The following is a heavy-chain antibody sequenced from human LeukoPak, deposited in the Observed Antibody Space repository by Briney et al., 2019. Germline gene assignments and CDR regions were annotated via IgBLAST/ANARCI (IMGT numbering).Heavy chain of an antibody. V-gene: IGHV4-59*01. CDR1: DDSITMYY. CDR3: ARGEDFERYYLAY. CDR2: IYYTGTT. D-gene: IGHD3-9*01. J-gene: IGHJ4*02. Sequence: SETLSLTCSVSDDSITMYYWTWIRQPPGKGLEWIGYIYYTGTTNYNPLFESRATISVDTSKNQFSLKLTSVTAADTAVYFCARGEDFERYYLAYWGQGTLVIVSS.